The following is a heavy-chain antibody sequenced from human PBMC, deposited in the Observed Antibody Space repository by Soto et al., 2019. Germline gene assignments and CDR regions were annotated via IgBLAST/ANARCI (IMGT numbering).Heavy chain of an antibody. CDR3: ARGQSGGRTPGSRGALAAFDI. CDR2: ISAYNGNT. D-gene: IGHD2-15*01. J-gene: IGHJ3*02. Sequence: GASVKVSCKASGYTFTSYGISWVRQAPGQGLEWMGWISAYNGNTNYAQKLQGRVTMTTDTSTSTAYMELRSLRSDDTAVYYCARGQSGGRTPGSRGALAAFDIWGQGTMVTVSS. V-gene: IGHV1-18*01. CDR1: GYTFTSYG.